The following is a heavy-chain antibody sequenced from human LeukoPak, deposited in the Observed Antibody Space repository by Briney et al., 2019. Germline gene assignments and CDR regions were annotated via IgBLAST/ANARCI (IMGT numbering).Heavy chain of an antibody. CDR1: GFTFDDYA. D-gene: IGHD4-11*01. CDR3: AREDHSKYEY. J-gene: IGHJ4*02. CDR2: ISWNSGSI. V-gene: IGHV3-9*01. Sequence: GGSLRLSCAASGFTFDDYAMHWVRQAPGKGLEWVSGISWNSGSIGYADSVKGRFTISRDNAKNSLYLQMNSLRAEDTAVYYCAREDHSKYEYWGQGTLVTVSS.